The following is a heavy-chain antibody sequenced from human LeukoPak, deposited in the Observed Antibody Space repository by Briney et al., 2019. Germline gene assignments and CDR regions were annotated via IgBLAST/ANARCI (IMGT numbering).Heavy chain of an antibody. CDR3: ATNSGSHDSRGFFDY. CDR2: VTGSGAAT. D-gene: IGHD1-26*01. V-gene: IGHV3-48*02. CDR1: GFTFSSYS. J-gene: IGHJ4*02. Sequence: PGGSLRLSCAASGFTFSSYSMNWARQAPGKGLEWLSFVTGSGAATYYADSVKGRFTISRDNAKKSLYLQMNSLRDEDTAVYYCATNSGSHDSRGFFDYWGQGTLVTVSS.